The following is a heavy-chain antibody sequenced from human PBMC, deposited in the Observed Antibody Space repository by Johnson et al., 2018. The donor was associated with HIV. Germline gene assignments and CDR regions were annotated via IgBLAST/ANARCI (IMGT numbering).Heavy chain of an antibody. CDR3: AKGRGSPPGAFDI. CDR2: ISGSGGST. CDR1: GFTFSSYA. Sequence: VQLVESGGGLVKPGGSLRLSCAASGFTFSSYAMSWVRQAPGKGLEWVSAISGSGGSTYYADSVKGRFTISRDNSKNTLYLQMNSMRAEDTAVYYCAKGRGSPPGAFDIWGQGTMVTVSS. D-gene: IGHD1-26*01. J-gene: IGHJ3*02. V-gene: IGHV3-23*04.